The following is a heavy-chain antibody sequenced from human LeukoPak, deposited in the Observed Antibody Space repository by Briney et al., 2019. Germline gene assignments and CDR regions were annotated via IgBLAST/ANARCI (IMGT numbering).Heavy chain of an antibody. Sequence: GGSLRLSCAAPGLNFDDYAIHWVRHAPGKGLEWVSLISGDGGSTFYADSGRGRFTISRDNSKNSLYLQMSSLRSEDTAFYFCARESDSSGWYDYWGQGTLVTVSS. CDR1: GLNFDDYA. D-gene: IGHD6-19*01. CDR2: ISGDGGST. V-gene: IGHV3-43*02. CDR3: ARESDSSGWYDY. J-gene: IGHJ4*02.